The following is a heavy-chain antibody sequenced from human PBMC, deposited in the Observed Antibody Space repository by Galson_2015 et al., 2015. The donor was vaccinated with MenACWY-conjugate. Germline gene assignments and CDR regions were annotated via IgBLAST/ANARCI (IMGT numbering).Heavy chain of an antibody. CDR1: GYTFTSYA. CDR2: INAGNGNT. Sequence: SVKVSCKASGYTFTSYAMHWVRQAPGQRLEWMGWINAGNGNTKYSQKFQGRVTITRDTSASTAYMELSSLRSEDTAVYYCARRQHLGDCSSTSCRSVWFDPWGQGTLVTVSS. D-gene: IGHD2-2*01. V-gene: IGHV1-3*01. CDR3: ARRQHLGDCSSTSCRSVWFDP. J-gene: IGHJ5*02.